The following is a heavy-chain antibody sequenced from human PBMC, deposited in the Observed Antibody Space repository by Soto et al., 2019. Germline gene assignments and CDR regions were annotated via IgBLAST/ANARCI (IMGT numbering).Heavy chain of an antibody. Sequence: QLQLQESGPGLVKPSETLSLTCTVSGGSISSSNYWGWIRQPPGKGLEWIGSIHYSGNTYYNSSLKSRVTISVDTSRNQFSLKLTSVTAADTAVYYCATLPHYRDPKARFWGQGTLVTVSS. CDR2: IHYSGNT. CDR3: ATLPHYRDPKARF. V-gene: IGHV4-39*01. J-gene: IGHJ4*02. CDR1: GGSISSSNY. D-gene: IGHD4-17*01.